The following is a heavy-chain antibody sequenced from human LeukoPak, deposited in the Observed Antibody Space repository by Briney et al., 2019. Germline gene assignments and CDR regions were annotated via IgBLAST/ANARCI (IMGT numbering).Heavy chain of an antibody. J-gene: IGHJ5*02. CDR1: GYSINSAYY. D-gene: IGHD3-10*01. Sequence: SETLSLTCAVSGYSINSAYYWGWIRQPPGKGLEWIASMYHSGITYYNSSLKSRATISVDTSKNQFSLKLNSVTAADTSVYYCARLTPGKNWFDPWGPGTLVTVSS. CDR2: MYHSGIT. V-gene: IGHV4-38-2*01. CDR3: ARLTPGKNWFDP.